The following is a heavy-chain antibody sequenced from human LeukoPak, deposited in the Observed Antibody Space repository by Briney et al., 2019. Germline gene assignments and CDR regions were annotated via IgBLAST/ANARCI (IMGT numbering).Heavy chain of an antibody. D-gene: IGHD3-22*01. CDR3: ASATGISGYSDF. J-gene: IGHJ4*02. V-gene: IGHV4-4*07. CDR2: IYSSGII. CDR1: GRSISRYY. Sequence: RPAETLSLTCTLSGRSISRYYRGWIRQPAGKAPEWIGRIYSSGIINYNPPLKSRVTMSLANPKNQLSLKLRYVTAADTAVYYCASATGISGYSDFWGQGTLVTVSS.